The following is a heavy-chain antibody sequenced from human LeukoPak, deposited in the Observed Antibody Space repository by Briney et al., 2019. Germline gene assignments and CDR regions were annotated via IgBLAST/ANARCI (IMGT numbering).Heavy chain of an antibody. CDR3: ARAEWSYYYYYYMDV. Sequence: ASVKVSCKDSGYTFTSYGISWVRQAPGQGLEWMGWISAYNGNTNYAQKLQGRVTMTTDTSTSTAYMELRSLRSDDTAVYYCARAEWSYYYYYYMDVWGKGTTATVSS. D-gene: IGHD3-3*01. J-gene: IGHJ6*03. CDR1: GYTFTSYG. V-gene: IGHV1-18*01. CDR2: ISAYNGNT.